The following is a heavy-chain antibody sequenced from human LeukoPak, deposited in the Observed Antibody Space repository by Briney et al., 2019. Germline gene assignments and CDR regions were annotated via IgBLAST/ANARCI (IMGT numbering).Heavy chain of an antibody. V-gene: IGHV4-61*01. CDR2: IHYSGTT. CDR3: ARETSGSNDAFDI. CDR1: SGSVSSANYY. D-gene: IGHD1-26*01. Sequence: SETLSLTCTVSSGSVSSANYYWSWIRQPPEKGLEWIGYIHYSGTTNYNPSLKSRVTISVDTSKNQFSLKLSSVTAADTAVYYCARETSGSNDAFDIWGQGTMVTVSS. J-gene: IGHJ3*02.